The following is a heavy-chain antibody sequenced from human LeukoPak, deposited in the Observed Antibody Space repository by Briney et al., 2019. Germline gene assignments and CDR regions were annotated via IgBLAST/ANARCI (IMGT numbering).Heavy chain of an antibody. Sequence: SETLSLTCTVSGGSISSSSYYWGWIRQPPGKGLEWIGRIYYSGSTYYNPSLKSRVTISVDTSKNQFSLKLSSVTAADTAVYYCARHVLPLRGCSYATFDYWGQGTLVTVSS. CDR1: GGSISSSSYY. D-gene: IGHD5-18*01. CDR2: IYYSGST. J-gene: IGHJ4*02. CDR3: ARHVLPLRGCSYATFDY. V-gene: IGHV4-39*01.